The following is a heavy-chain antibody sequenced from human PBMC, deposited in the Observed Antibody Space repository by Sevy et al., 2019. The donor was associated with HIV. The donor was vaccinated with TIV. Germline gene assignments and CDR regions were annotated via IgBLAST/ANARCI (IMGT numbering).Heavy chain of an antibody. CDR1: GFTFSSYA. CDR2: ISGSGYLT. D-gene: IGHD3-22*01. CDR3: AKEGGGYYYDSSGLFDY. Sequence: GGSLRLSCAASGFTFSSYAMSWVRQAPGKGLEWVSAISGSGYLTYYTDSVKGRFTISRDNSKNTLYLQMNSLRAEDTAVSYCAKEGGGYYYDSSGLFDYWGQGILVTVSS. V-gene: IGHV3-23*01. J-gene: IGHJ4*02.